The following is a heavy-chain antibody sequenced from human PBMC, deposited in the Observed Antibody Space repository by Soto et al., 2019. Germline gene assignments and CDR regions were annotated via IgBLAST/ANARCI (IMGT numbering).Heavy chain of an antibody. CDR1: GYTFTSYA. D-gene: IGHD3-10*01. CDR2: INAGNGNT. CDR3: ARVPSLPLEMASNRAWFHP. Sequence: ASVKVSCKASGYTFTSYAMHWVRQAPGQRLEWMGWINAGNGNTKYSQKFQGRVTITRDTSASTAYMELSSLRSEDTAVYYCARVPSLPLEMASNRAWFHPWGQGTLVTVSS. J-gene: IGHJ5*02. V-gene: IGHV1-3*01.